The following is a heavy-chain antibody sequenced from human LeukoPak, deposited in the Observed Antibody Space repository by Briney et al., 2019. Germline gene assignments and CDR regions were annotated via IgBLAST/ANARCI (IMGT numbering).Heavy chain of an antibody. Sequence: ASVKVSCTASGYTFSAYYIQWVRQAPGQGLEWMGWINPNSGGTNYAQKFQGWVTMTTDTSTSTAYMELRRLRSDDTAVYYCARFASVAHFDNWGQGTLVTFSS. J-gene: IGHJ4*02. CDR1: GYTFSAYY. V-gene: IGHV1-2*04. D-gene: IGHD5-12*01. CDR2: INPNSGGT. CDR3: ARFASVAHFDN.